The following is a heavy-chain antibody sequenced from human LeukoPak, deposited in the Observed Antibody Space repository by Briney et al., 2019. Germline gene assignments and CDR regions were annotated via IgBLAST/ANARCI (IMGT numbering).Heavy chain of an antibody. J-gene: IGHJ6*03. Sequence: GGSLRLSCAASGFTFDDYGMSWVRQAPGKGLEWVSGINWNGGSTGYADSVKGRFTISRDNAKNSLYLQMNSLRAEDTAVYYCARELWFGGNYYYYYYMDVWGKGTTVTVSS. CDR3: ARELWFGGNYYYYYYMDV. CDR1: GFTFDDYG. CDR2: INWNGGST. D-gene: IGHD3-10*01. V-gene: IGHV3-20*04.